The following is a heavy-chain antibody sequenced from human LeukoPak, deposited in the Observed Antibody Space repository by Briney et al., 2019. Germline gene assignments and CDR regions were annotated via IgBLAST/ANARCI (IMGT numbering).Heavy chain of an antibody. V-gene: IGHV3-15*01. D-gene: IGHD3-10*01. Sequence: GGSLRLSCADSGFSFTNAWMTWVRQAPGKGLEWVGRIKSKGDGETTDYAALVKGRFTMSRDDSKATLYLQMNSLETEDTAVYYCTTDLGLTMIRGVLVSWGRGTLVTVSS. CDR2: IKSKGDGETT. J-gene: IGHJ4*02. CDR3: TTDLGLTMIRGVLVS. CDR1: GFSFTNAW.